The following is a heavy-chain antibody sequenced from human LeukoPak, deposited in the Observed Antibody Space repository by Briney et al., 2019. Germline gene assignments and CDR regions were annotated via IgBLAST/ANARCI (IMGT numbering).Heavy chain of an antibody. J-gene: IGHJ4*02. CDR3: AKAKGWELLRSYIDF. V-gene: IGHV3-30*18. Sequence: GGSLRLSCETSVFTFSSYGMHWVRQAPGKGLQWVAVISFDGTNTVYLDSVKGRFTISRDNSKNTLYLQMNSLTSEDTATYYCAKAKGWELLRSYIDFWGQGTLVTVYS. CDR2: ISFDGTNT. D-gene: IGHD1-26*01. CDR1: VFTFSSYG.